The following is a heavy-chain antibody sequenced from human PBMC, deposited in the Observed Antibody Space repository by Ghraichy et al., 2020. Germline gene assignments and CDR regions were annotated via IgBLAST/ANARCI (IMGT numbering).Heavy chain of an antibody. D-gene: IGHD6-19*01. CDR2: ISPSSYST. V-gene: IGHV3-11*06. CDR1: GFAFSDYY. J-gene: IGHJ4*02. CDR3: ARATARGVAVAFFDH. Sequence: GGSLRLSCAASGFAFSDYYMSWIRQAPGKGLEWVSYISPSSYSTNYADSGKGRFTISRDNAKNSLFLQMNSLRAEDTAVYYCARATARGVAVAFFDHWGQGTLVPVSS.